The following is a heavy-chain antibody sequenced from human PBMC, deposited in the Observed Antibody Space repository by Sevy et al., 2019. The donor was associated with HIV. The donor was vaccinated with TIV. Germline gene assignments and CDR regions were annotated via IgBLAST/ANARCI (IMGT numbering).Heavy chain of an antibody. CDR2: VDPSAGNT. CDR1: GDTFTNNY. CDR3: VRADPDQHFDS. V-gene: IGHV1-46*01. J-gene: IGHJ4*02. Sequence: ASVKVSCKASGDTFTNNYIHWVRQAPGQGLEWMGMVDPSAGNTTYAKKFQGRVTMTRDPSTSILYMDLSSLRSEDTAVYYCVRADPDQHFDSWGQGTLVTVSS.